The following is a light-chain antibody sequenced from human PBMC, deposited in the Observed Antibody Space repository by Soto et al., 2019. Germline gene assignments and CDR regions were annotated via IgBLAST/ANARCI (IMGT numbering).Light chain of an antibody. V-gene: IGKV3-15*01. CDR3: QQYNNWWT. Sequence: DIVMTQSPATLSVSPGERATLSCRASQSVSNNLAWYQKKPGQAPRLLIYGASTRATGIPARFSGSGSGTEFTLTISSLQSEDFAVYYCQQYNNWWTFGQGTRVDIK. CDR2: GAS. CDR1: QSVSNN. J-gene: IGKJ1*01.